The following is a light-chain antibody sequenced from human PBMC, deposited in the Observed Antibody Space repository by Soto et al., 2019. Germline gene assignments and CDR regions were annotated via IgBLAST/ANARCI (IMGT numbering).Light chain of an antibody. CDR1: SSDVGGYDY. V-gene: IGLV2-14*01. CDR2: EVS. Sequence: QSVLTQPASVSGSPGQSITISCTGNSSDVGGYDYDSWYQQHPGKAPKLMIYEVSTRPSGVSNRFSGSMSGNTASLTISGLQAEDEADYFCSSYTASSNYVFGTGTKLTVL. J-gene: IGLJ1*01. CDR3: SSYTASSNYV.